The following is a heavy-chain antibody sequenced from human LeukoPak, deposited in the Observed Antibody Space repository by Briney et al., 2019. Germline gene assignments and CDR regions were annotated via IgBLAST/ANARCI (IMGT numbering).Heavy chain of an antibody. J-gene: IGHJ4*02. CDR2: IYHGANT. CDR3: ARVRASYDYFDY. V-gene: IGHV4-59*01. D-gene: IGHD3-16*01. CDR1: GGSISGYY. Sequence: SETLSLTCTVSGGSISGYYWSWIRQPPGKGLEWIAYIYHGANTNYNPSLKSRVTISIDTSKNQFSLRLSSVTAADTAVYYCARVRASYDYFDYWGQGTLVTVSS.